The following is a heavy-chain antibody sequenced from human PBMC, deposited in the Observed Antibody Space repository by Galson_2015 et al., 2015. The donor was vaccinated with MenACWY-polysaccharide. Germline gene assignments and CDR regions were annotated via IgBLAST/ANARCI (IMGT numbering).Heavy chain of an antibody. J-gene: IGHJ3*02. D-gene: IGHD6-19*01. Sequence: SVKVSCKATGYTFISNAMHWVRQAPGQALEWMGWITTASGNTRYSQNFQGKVTITRDTSASTAYMELSSLGSEDTAVYYCAREASSGGGVFEIWGQGTMVTVSS. CDR1: GYTFISNA. CDR3: AREASSGGGVFEI. V-gene: IGHV1-3*04. CDR2: ITTASGNT.